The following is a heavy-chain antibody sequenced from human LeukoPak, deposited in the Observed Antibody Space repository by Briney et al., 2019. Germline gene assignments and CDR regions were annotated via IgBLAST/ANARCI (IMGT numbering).Heavy chain of an antibody. CDR3: AYCSGGSCYGRVPLGWFDP. V-gene: IGHV1-46*03. CDR2: INPSGGST. Sequence: ASVKVSCKASGYTFTSYYMHWVRQAPGQGLEWMGIINPSGGSTSYAQKFQGRVTMTRDTSTSTAYMELSSLRSEDTAVYYCAYCSGGSCYGRVPLGWFDPWGQGTLVTVSS. J-gene: IGHJ5*02. CDR1: GYTFTSYY. D-gene: IGHD2-15*01.